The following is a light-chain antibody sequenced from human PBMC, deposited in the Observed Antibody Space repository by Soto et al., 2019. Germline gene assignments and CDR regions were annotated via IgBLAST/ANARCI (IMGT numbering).Light chain of an antibody. CDR1: SSDVGGYNI. Sequence: QSALTQPASVSGSPGQSITISCTGTSSDVGGYNIVSWYQQHPGKAPKLMIYEVSNRPSGVSNRFSGSKSGNTASLTISGLQAEDEADYYCRSYTTSSTVVFGGGTKLTVL. V-gene: IGLV2-14*01. CDR2: EVS. CDR3: RSYTTSSTVV. J-gene: IGLJ2*01.